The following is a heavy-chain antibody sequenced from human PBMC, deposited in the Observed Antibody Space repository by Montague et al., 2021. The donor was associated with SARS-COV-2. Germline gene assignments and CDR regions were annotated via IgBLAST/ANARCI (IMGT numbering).Heavy chain of an antibody. J-gene: IGHJ4*02. CDR2: ISDSGDYI. V-gene: IGHV3-11*01. Sequence: SLRLSCAASRFTFIGEYMSWIRNAPGEGLEWVSYISDSGDYIQYADSVRGRFTISRDNAKNSLYLQIHSLRVEDTAVYYCARTRGRGPGGHFDYWGQGTLLTVSS. CDR1: RFTFIGEY. CDR3: ARTRGRGPGGHFDY. D-gene: IGHD1-1*01.